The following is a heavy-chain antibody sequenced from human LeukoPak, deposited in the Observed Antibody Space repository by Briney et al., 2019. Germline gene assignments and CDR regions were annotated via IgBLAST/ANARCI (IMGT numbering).Heavy chain of an antibody. CDR3: AGGRGSYYYYYYMDV. Sequence: SETLSLTCTVSGGSISSYYWSWIRQPPGKGLEWIGYIYYSGSTNYNPSLKSRVTISVDTSKNQFSLKLSSVTAADTAVYYCAGGRGSYYYYYYMDVWGKGTTVTVSS. CDR2: IYYSGST. D-gene: IGHD1-26*01. V-gene: IGHV4-59*01. J-gene: IGHJ6*03. CDR1: GGSISSYY.